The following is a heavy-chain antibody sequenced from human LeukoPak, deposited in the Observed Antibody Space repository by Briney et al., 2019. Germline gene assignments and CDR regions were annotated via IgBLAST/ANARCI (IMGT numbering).Heavy chain of an antibody. V-gene: IGHV1-2*02. Sequence: ASVKVSCKASGYTFTDYYVHWVRQAPGQGLEWMGWINPNSGGTNYAQKFQGRVTMTRDTSISTAYMELSRLRSDDTAMYYCARDAITRGIIDYWGQGILVTVSS. CDR3: ARDAITRGIIDY. J-gene: IGHJ4*02. CDR2: INPNSGGT. CDR1: GYTFTDYY. D-gene: IGHD3-10*01.